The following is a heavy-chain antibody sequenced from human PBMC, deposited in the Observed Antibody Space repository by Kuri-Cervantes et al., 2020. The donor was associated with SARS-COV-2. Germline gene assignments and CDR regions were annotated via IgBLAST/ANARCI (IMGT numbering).Heavy chain of an antibody. CDR1: GGTFSSYT. CDR3: ARASSGYDLDIDY. V-gene: IGHV1-69*02. J-gene: IGHJ4*02. CDR2: IIPILGIA. D-gene: IGHD5-12*01. Sequence: SVKVSCKASGGTFSSYTISWVRQAPGQGLEWMGRIIPILGIANYAQKFQGRVTITADKSTSTAYMELSSLRYEDTAVYYCARASSGYDLDIDYWGQGTLVTVSS.